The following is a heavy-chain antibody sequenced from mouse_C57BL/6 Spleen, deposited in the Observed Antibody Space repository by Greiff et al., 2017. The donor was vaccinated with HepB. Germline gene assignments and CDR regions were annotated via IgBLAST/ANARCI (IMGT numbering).Heavy chain of an antibody. CDR1: GYTFTSYC. D-gene: IGHD1-2*01. CDR2: IYRGSGSN. J-gene: IGHJ2*01. Sequence: QVKLKQPGAEFVKPGASLKMSCQASGYTFTSYCITWVKQRPGQGLVWMGAIYRGSGSNNYNEKLKSQATLAVDTASSTAYMQLSSLTSEDPAVYYCARTTGPYGCDYWGQGTTLTVSS. V-gene: IGHV1-55*01. CDR3: ARTTGPYGCDY.